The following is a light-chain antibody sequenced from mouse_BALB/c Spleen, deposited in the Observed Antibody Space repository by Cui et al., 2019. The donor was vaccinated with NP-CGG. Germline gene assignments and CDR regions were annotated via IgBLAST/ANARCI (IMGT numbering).Light chain of an antibody. V-gene: IGLV1*01. J-gene: IGLJ1*01. CDR2: GTN. Sequence: QAVVTQVSALTTSPGKTVTLSCRSCTGAVTTSNYANWVQEKPDHLFTGLIGGTNNRAPGVPARFSGSLSGDKAALTITGAQTEDETIYFCALWYSNHWVFGGGTKLTVL. CDR3: ALWYSNHWV. CDR1: TGAVTTSNY.